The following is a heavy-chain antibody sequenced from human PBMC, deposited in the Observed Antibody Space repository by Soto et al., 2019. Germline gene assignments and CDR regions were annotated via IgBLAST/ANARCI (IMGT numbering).Heavy chain of an antibody. Sequence: QVQLQESGPGLAKPSQTLSLTCTVSGASLRSGGYYWTWIRQVPGKALEWIGYIFHTGTTFYNPSLKSRVVMSIEKSDNQFSLNLRSVTAADTAVYYCARGLGYDSNGRFLAAFDVWGQGTMVTVSS. V-gene: IGHV4-31*03. J-gene: IGHJ3*01. D-gene: IGHD3-22*01. CDR2: IFHTGTT. CDR1: GASLRSGGYY. CDR3: ARGLGYDSNGRFLAAFDV.